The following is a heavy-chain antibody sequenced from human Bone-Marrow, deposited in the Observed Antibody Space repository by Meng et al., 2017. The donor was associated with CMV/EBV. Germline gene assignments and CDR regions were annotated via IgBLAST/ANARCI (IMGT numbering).Heavy chain of an antibody. CDR1: GGSISSYY. D-gene: IGHD3-10*01. Sequence: SETLSLTCTVSGGSISSYYWSWIRRPPGKGLEYIGCIHYSGNINYNPSLKSRITISVDTSKNQFSLKLGSVTAADTAVYYCARDNTQWFGELQYYYGMDGWGQGTTVTVSS. V-gene: IGHV4-59*01. CDR2: IHYSGNI. CDR3: ARDNTQWFGELQYYYGMDG. J-gene: IGHJ6*02.